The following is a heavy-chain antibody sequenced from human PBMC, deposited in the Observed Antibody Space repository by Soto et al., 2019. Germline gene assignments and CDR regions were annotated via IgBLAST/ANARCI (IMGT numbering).Heavy chain of an antibody. J-gene: IGHJ3*02. CDR2: INPNSGGT. CDR3: ARDRGYYYPHDAFDI. CDR1: GYTFTGYY. Sequence: GASVKVSCKASGYTFTGYYMHWVRQAPGQGLEWMGWINPNSGGTNYAQKFQGWVTMTRDTSISTAYMELSRLRSDDTAVYYCARDRGYYYPHDAFDIWGQGTMVTVSS. V-gene: IGHV1-2*04. D-gene: IGHD3-22*01.